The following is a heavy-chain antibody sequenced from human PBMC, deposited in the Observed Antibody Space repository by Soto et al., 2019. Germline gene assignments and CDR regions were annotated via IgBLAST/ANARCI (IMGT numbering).Heavy chain of an antibody. J-gene: IGHJ4*02. Sequence: SETLSLTCTVSGASINSGGYYWSWVRQLPGKGLEWIGYIYFSGSTYYNPSLESRVTISLDKSENQFSLKVTSLTAADTAVYYCASRDPGTSVDYWGQGTLVTVSS. V-gene: IGHV4-31*09. D-gene: IGHD1-7*01. CDR3: ASRDPGTSVDY. CDR2: IYFSGST. CDR1: GASINSGGYY.